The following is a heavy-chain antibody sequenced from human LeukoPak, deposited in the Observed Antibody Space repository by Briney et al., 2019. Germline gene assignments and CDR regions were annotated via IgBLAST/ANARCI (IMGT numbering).Heavy chain of an antibody. Sequence: GGSLRLSCAASGFTFTTYWMHWVRQAPGKGLVWVSRINGDGDYTSYADSVKGRFTISRDSAKNTLYLQMNSLRAEDTAVYYCAKGGGLSSPIANWGQGTLVTVSS. CDR1: GFTFTTYW. D-gene: IGHD1-26*01. V-gene: IGHV3-74*01. J-gene: IGHJ4*02. CDR3: AKGGGLSSPIAN. CDR2: INGDGDYT.